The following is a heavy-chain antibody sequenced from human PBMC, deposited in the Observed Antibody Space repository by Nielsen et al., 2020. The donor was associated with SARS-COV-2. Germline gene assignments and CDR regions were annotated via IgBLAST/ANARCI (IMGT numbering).Heavy chain of an antibody. CDR3: ARETVDYTSSFVDL. CDR2: ISYDGNE. V-gene: IGHV3-30*03. Sequence: GGSLRLSCEASGFTISRYGMHWVRQAPGKGLEWVTFISYDGNEHYTDSVKGRFTISRDNSKDTLYLQLNRLRPEDTAVYFCARETVDYTSSFVDLWGQGTLVTVSP. CDR1: GFTISRYG. D-gene: IGHD4-11*01. J-gene: IGHJ5*02.